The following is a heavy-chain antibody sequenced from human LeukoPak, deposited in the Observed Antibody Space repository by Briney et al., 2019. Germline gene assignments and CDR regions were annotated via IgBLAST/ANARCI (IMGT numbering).Heavy chain of an antibody. J-gene: IGHJ4*02. CDR1: GGSISSYY. CDR2: IYYSGST. CDR3: ARGDSSSSRGNFDY. D-gene: IGHD6-6*01. V-gene: IGHV4-59*01. Sequence: SETLSLTCTVSGGSISSYYWSWIRQPPGKGLEWIGYIYYSGSTNYNPSLKSRVTISEDTSKNQFSLNLSSVTAADTAVYYCARGDSSSSRGNFDYWGQGTLVTVSS.